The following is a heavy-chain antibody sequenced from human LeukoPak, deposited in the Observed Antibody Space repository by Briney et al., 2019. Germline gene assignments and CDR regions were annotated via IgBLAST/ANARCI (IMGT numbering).Heavy chain of an antibody. CDR1: GFTFSDHY. CDR3: ARSGHCISTSCYSIWRRSLYGMDV. Sequence: GGSLRLSCAASGFTFSDHYMSWIRLAPGKGLEWVSSISTSGTTMYYADSVEGRFTISRDNAKNSLYLQMNSLRAEDTAVYYCARSGHCISTSCYSIWRRSLYGMDVWGQGTTVTVSS. CDR2: ISTSGTTM. V-gene: IGHV3-11*01. J-gene: IGHJ6*02. D-gene: IGHD2-2*02.